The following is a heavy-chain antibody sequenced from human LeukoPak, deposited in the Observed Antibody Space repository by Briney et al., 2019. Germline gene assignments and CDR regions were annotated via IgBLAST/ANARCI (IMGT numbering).Heavy chain of an antibody. J-gene: IGHJ4*02. CDR1: GYTFTSYG. D-gene: IGHD6-19*01. CDR2: INPNSGGT. V-gene: IGHV1-2*02. Sequence: ASVKVSCKASGYTFTSYGISWVRQAPGQGLEWMGWINPNSGGTNFAQKFQGRVTMARDTSISTAYMELSRLRSDDTAVYYCARSGYNSGRLDYWGQGTLVTVSS. CDR3: ARSGYNSGRLDY.